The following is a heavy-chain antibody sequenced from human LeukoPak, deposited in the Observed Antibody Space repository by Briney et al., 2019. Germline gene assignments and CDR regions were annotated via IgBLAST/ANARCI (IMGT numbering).Heavy chain of an antibody. D-gene: IGHD3-22*01. CDR1: GFTFSSYS. V-gene: IGHV3-48*01. Sequence: GGSLRLSCAASGFTFSSYSMNWVRQAPGKGLEWVSYISSSSSTIYYADSVKGRFTISRDNAKNSLYLQMNSLRAEDTAVYYCARAGYYDSSGYYPHDAFDIWGQGTMVTVSS. J-gene: IGHJ3*02. CDR3: ARAGYYDSSGYYPHDAFDI. CDR2: ISSSSSTI.